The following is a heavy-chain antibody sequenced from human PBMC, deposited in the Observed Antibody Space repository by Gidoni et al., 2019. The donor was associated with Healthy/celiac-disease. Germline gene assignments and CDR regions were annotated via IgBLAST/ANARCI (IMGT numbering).Heavy chain of an antibody. CDR3: ARRVEASSGRGGENWFDP. J-gene: IGHJ5*02. D-gene: IGHD6-19*01. Sequence: QVQLQESGPVLVKPSGTLSLTCAVSGGPISSSNWWSWVRQPPGKGLEWLGEIYHSGSTNYNPSLKSRVTISVDKSKNQFSLKLSSVTAADTAVYYCARRVEASSGRGGENWFDPWGQGTLVTVSS. V-gene: IGHV4-4*02. CDR1: GGPISSSNW. CDR2: IYHSGST.